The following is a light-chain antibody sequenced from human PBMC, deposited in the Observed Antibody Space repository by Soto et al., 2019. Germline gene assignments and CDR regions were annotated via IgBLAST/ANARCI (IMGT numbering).Light chain of an antibody. CDR2: CAS. J-gene: IGKJ3*01. CDR1: QSVSSSY. Sequence: EIVLTQSPGTLSLSPGERATLSCRASQSVSSSYLAWYQQKPGQAPRLLIYCASSRATGIPDRFSGSGSGTDFTLTISRLEPEDFAVYYWQQYGISPPFTFGPGTKVDIK. V-gene: IGKV3-20*01. CDR3: QQYGISPPFT.